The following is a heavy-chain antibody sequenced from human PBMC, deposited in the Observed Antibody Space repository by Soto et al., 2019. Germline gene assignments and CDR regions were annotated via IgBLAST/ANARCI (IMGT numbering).Heavy chain of an antibody. Sequence: PSETLSLTCAVSGCSISSSNWWGWIRQPPGKGLEWIGYIYYSGTTYYNPSLKSRVTMSVDTSKNQFSLKLTSVTAVDTAVYYCARREIQGPIDYWGQGTLVT. J-gene: IGHJ4*02. D-gene: IGHD1-26*01. V-gene: IGHV4-28*01. CDR2: IYYSGTT. CDR3: ARREIQGPIDY. CDR1: GCSISSSNW.